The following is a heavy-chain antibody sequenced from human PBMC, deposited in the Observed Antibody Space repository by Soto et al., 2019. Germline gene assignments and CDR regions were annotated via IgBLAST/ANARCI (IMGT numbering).Heavy chain of an antibody. V-gene: IGHV3-11*06. CDR3: ARDLAWKRGKVGRYYYGMDV. Sequence: PGGSLRLSCAASGFIFSDYYMSWVRQTPGKGLEWISYISTRSTYTNYADSVKGRFTISRDNTKNSLYLQMDSLRVEDTAVYYCARDLAWKRGKVGRYYYGMDVWGQGTMVTVSS. J-gene: IGHJ6*02. CDR1: GFIFSDYY. D-gene: IGHD1-1*01. CDR2: ISTRSTYT.